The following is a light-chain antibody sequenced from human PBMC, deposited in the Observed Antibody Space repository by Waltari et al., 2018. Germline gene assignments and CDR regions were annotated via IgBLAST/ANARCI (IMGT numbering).Light chain of an antibody. J-gene: IGKJ2*01. V-gene: IGKV3-20*01. CDR1: QSVSRSR. CDR3: QQFGSSVMYT. Sequence: EVVLTQSPGPLSLSPGERATLSCRASQSVSRSRIAWYLHRPGQAPRLLIYGASGRATGSPARFSGSGSGTDFSLTISRVEPEDCAVYYCQQFGSSVMYTFGQGTKLEIK. CDR2: GAS.